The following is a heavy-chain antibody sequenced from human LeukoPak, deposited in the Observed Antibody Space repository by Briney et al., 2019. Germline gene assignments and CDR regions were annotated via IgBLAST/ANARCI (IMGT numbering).Heavy chain of an antibody. CDR2: IILIFGTA. V-gene: IGHV1-69*05. CDR3: ARQGVQPSYYDSSGTGLYFDY. D-gene: IGHD3-22*01. J-gene: IGHJ4*02. CDR1: GGTFSSYA. Sequence: SVKVSCKASGGTFSSYAISWVRQAPGQGLEWMGRIILIFGTANYAQKFQGRVTITTDESTSTAYMELSSLRSEDTAVYYCARQGVQPSYYDSSGTGLYFDYWGQGTLVTVSS.